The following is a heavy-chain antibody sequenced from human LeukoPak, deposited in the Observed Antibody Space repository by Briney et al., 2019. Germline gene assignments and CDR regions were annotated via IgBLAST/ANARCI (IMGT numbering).Heavy chain of an antibody. CDR2: ISYNGVNK. J-gene: IGHJ4*02. Sequence: GGSLRLSCAASGFTFSSYAMHWVRQAPGKGLEWVTLISYNGVNKYYADSVKGRFTISRDNSKNTLYLQMDSLRAEDTAVYYCARAKDGTNILDYWGQGTLVTVSS. V-gene: IGHV3-30-3*01. D-gene: IGHD5-24*01. CDR3: ARAKDGTNILDY. CDR1: GFTFSSYA.